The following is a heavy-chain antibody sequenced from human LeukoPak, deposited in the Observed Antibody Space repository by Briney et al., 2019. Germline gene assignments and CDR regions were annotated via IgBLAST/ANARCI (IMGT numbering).Heavy chain of an antibody. V-gene: IGHV1-3*01. CDR3: AFRGVSDDFDS. D-gene: IGHD3-10*01. J-gene: IGHJ4*02. CDR1: GYTFTGYY. CDR2: INAGNGNT. Sequence: ASVKVSCKASGYTFTGYYMHWVRQAPGQRLEWMGWINAGNGNTKFSQKFQGRVTITRDTSASTGYMELSSLRSEDTAVYYCAFRGVSDDFDSWGQGTLVTVSS.